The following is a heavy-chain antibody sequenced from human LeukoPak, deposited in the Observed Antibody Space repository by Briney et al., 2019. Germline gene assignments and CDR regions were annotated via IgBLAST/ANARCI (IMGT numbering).Heavy chain of an antibody. CDR2: INPSGDST. Sequence: ASVTVSCRASGYTFTNYFMQWVRQAPGQGLEWMGMINPSGDSTRYAQKFQGRVTMTRDTSTSTGYMELSSLRSEDTALYYCARGIAAGDPDYWGQGTLVTVSS. CDR1: GYTFTNYF. D-gene: IGHD6-13*01. CDR3: ARGIAAGDPDY. V-gene: IGHV1-46*01. J-gene: IGHJ4*02.